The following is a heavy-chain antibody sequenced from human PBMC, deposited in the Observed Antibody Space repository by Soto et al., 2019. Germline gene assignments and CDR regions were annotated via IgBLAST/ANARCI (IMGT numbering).Heavy chain of an antibody. CDR3: ARSGPITIFGVVTYYYYMDV. V-gene: IGHV1-69*02. J-gene: IGHJ6*03. D-gene: IGHD3-3*01. Sequence: SVKVSCKASGGTFSSYTISWVLQAPGQGLEWMGRIIPILGIANYAQKFQGRVTITADKSTSTAYMELSSLRSEDTAVYYCARSGPITIFGVVTYYYYMDVWGKGTTVTVSS. CDR2: IIPILGIA. CDR1: GGTFSSYT.